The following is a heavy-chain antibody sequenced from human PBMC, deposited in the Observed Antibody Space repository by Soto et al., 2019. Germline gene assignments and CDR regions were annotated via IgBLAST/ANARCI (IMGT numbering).Heavy chain of an antibody. CDR1: GFTFSSYG. J-gene: IGHJ4*02. V-gene: IGHV3-30*18. D-gene: IGHD3-16*01. CDR3: ANQRDGGVINFDY. Sequence: QVQLVESGGGVVQPGRSLRLSCAASGFTFSSYGMHWVRQAPGKGLEWVAVISYDGSNKYYADSVKGRFTISRDNSKNTLYLQMNSLRAEDTAVYYCANQRDGGVINFDYWGQGTLVTVSS. CDR2: ISYDGSNK.